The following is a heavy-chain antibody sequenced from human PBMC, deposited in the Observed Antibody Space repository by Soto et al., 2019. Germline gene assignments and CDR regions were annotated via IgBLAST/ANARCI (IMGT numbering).Heavy chain of an antibody. CDR1: GFTFSSYA. V-gene: IGHV3-23*01. CDR3: AKNVAGPFDY. J-gene: IGHJ4*02. CDR2: ISSSGGST. Sequence: GGSLRLSCAASGFTFSSYAMSWVRQAPGKGLEWVSAISSSGGSTYYADTVKGRFTISRDNSKNTLYLQMNSLRAEDTAVYYCAKNVAGPFDYWGQGTLVTVSS. D-gene: IGHD6-19*01.